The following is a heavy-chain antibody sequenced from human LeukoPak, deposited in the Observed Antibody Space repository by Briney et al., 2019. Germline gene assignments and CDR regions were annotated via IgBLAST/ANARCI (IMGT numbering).Heavy chain of an antibody. Sequence: ASVKVSCKVSGKPLSELSIHWLRQAPGYGLEWIGGVDPGDDERIYAQNFQGRVTMTEDTSIDTAYMDLSSLTSEDTAVYYCTTGFTAMAVDYFDYWGQGTLFTVSS. CDR1: GKPLSELS. J-gene: IGHJ4*02. CDR2: VDPGDDER. D-gene: IGHD5-18*01. V-gene: IGHV1-24*01. CDR3: TTGFTAMAVDYFDY.